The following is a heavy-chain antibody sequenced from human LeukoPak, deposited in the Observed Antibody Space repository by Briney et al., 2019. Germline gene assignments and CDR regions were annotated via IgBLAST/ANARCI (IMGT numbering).Heavy chain of an antibody. V-gene: IGHV5-51*01. Sequence: GESLKISCKGSGYTFLDYWIGWVRQMPGKGLEYMGIICPGDSDSRYSPSFQGHVTLSVDTSISTVFLQWSSLKASDTAIFYCARRRGVSASSFDIWGQGTMVTVSS. J-gene: IGHJ3*02. CDR2: ICPGDSDS. CDR3: ARRRGVSASSFDI. D-gene: IGHD2-2*01. CDR1: GYTFLDYW.